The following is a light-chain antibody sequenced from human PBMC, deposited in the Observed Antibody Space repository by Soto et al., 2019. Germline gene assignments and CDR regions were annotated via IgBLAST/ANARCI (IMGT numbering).Light chain of an antibody. J-gene: IGKJ4*01. V-gene: IGKV1-39*01. CDR3: QQSYNTPALT. CDR1: HSIDNY. CDR2: AAS. Sequence: DIQMTQSPSSLSASVGARVSISCRASHSIDNYLNWYQQKPGRAPNLLIYAASNLQSGVPSRFSGSGSGTDFTLTINSLQPEDSATYFCQQSYNTPALTFGGGTKVEIK.